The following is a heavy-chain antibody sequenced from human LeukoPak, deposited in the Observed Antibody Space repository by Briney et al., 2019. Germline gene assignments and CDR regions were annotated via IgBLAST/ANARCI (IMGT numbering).Heavy chain of an antibody. CDR1: GFTFDDYA. CDR3: AKDIGRYYDSSGYLGC. V-gene: IGHV3-9*01. D-gene: IGHD3-22*01. CDR2: ISWNSGSI. Sequence: GGSLRLSCAASGFTFDDYAMHWVRQAPGKGLEWVSGISWNSGSIGYADSVKGRFTISRDNAKNSLYLQMNSLRAEDTALYYCAKDIGRYYDSSGYLGCWGQGTLVTVSS. J-gene: IGHJ4*02.